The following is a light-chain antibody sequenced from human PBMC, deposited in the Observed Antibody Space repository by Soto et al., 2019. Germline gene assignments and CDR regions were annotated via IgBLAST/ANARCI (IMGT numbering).Light chain of an antibody. CDR2: EVS. V-gene: IGLV2-14*01. CDR3: SSYTSSSTLEGV. Sequence: QSVLTQPASVSGSPGQSITISCTGTSSDVGGYNYVSWYQQHPGKAPKLMIYEVSNRPSGVSNRFSGSKSGNTASLTISGLQGEDEADYYCSSYTSSSTLEGVFGGGTKLTFL. CDR1: SSDVGGYNY. J-gene: IGLJ2*01.